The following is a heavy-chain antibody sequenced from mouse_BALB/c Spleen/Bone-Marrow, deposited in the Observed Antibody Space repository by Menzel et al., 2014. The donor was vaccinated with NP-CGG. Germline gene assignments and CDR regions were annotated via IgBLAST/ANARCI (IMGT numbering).Heavy chain of an antibody. D-gene: IGHD1-1*01. CDR1: GYAFTSYN. J-gene: IGHJ2*02. Sequence: VQLQQSGPELVKPGASVKGSCKASGYAFTSYNMYWVKQSHGKSLEWIGYIDPYNGGTSYDQKFKGKATLTVDKSSSTAYMHLNSLTSEDSSVYYGAKEDAGRSSGNRGQATSPPVSS. CDR3: AKEDAGRSSGN. V-gene: IGHV1S135*01. CDR2: IDPYNGGT.